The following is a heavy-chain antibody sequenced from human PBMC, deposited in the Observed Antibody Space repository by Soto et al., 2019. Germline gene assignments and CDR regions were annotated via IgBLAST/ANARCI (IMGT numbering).Heavy chain of an antibody. V-gene: IGHV5-51*01. Sequence: PGESLKVSWVGSGFSFSRYTVGWVRQVPGKGLEWMGVIHPGDSDTRYSPSFQGQVTISADKSISTAYLQWSSLKASDTAMYYCTLSYGDSYYYYYGMDVWGQGTTVTVSS. CDR1: GFSFSRYT. D-gene: IGHD4-17*01. CDR2: IHPGDSDT. J-gene: IGHJ6*02. CDR3: TLSYGDSYYYYYGMDV.